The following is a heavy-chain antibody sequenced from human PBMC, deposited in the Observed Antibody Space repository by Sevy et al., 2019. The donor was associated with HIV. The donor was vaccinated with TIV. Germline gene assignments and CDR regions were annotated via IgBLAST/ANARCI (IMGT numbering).Heavy chain of an antibody. CDR2: INESGIT. J-gene: IGHJ5*02. D-gene: IGHD2-2*01. CDR1: DGSFSGYY. Sequence: SETLSLTCAVHDGSFSGYYWNWIRQLPGKGLEWIGEINESGITYYNPSLKSRVTISVDRSKKQFSLKLTSVTAVDSAVYFCARSPPVVVVPGAPSWFDPWGQGTLVTVSS. CDR3: ARSPPVVVVPGAPSWFDP. V-gene: IGHV4-34*01.